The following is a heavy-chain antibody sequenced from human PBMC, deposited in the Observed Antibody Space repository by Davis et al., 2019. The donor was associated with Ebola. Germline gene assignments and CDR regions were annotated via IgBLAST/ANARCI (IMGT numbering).Heavy chain of an antibody. Sequence: GESLKISCAASGFTVSSNYMSWVRQAPGKGLEWVSVIYSGGSTYYADSVKGRFTISRDNSKNTLYLQMNSLRAEDTAVYYCAREGKMATIRRDYYYGMDVWGQGTTVTVSS. V-gene: IGHV3-66*01. D-gene: IGHD5-24*01. CDR3: AREGKMATIRRDYYYGMDV. CDR1: GFTVSSNY. CDR2: IYSGGST. J-gene: IGHJ6*02.